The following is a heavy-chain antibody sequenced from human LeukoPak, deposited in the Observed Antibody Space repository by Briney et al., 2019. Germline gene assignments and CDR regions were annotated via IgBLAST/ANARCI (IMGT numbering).Heavy chain of an antibody. Sequence: GGSLRLSWAASGFTASSNYMSWVRQAPGKGLEWVSVIYSGGNAYYGDSVKGRFTVSRDNSKNTQYLQMNSLSSEDTAVYYCSTTAYYSGSGTFQHWGQGTLVAVSS. CDR3: STTAYYSGSGTFQH. CDR1: GFTASSNY. J-gene: IGHJ1*01. V-gene: IGHV3-66*02. D-gene: IGHD3-10*01. CDR2: IYSGGNA.